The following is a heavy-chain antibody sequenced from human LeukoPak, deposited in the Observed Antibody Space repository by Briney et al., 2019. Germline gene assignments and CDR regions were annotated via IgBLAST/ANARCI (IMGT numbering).Heavy chain of an antibody. CDR1: GYSFTSYW. V-gene: IGHV5-51*01. CDR3: ARRGPLDDIWTGYPYYFDY. J-gene: IGHJ4*02. CDR2: IYPGDSDT. D-gene: IGHD3-9*01. Sequence: GESLKISCKGSGYSFTSYWIGWVRQMPGKDLEWMGIIYPGDSDTRYSPSFQGQVTISADKSISTAYLQWSSLKASDTAMYYCARRGPLDDIWTGYPYYFDYWGQGTLVTVSS.